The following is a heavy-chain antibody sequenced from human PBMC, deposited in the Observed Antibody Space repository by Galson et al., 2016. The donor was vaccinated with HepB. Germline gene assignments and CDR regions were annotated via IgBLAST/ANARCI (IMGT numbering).Heavy chain of an antibody. CDR2: IYYSGST. V-gene: IGHV4-39*01. D-gene: IGHD3-10*01. CDR1: GGSISSSSYY. Sequence: SETLSLTCSVSGGSISSSSYYWGWIRQPPGKGLEWIGSIYYSGSTYYNPSLKSRVTISVDTSKNQFSLKLSSVTAADTAVYYYASMVRGVTIYYWGQGTLDTVSS. J-gene: IGHJ4*02. CDR3: ASMVRGVTIYY.